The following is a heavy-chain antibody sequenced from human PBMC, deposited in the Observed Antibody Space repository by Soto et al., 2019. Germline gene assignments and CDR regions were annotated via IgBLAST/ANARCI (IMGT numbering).Heavy chain of an antibody. D-gene: IGHD3-10*01. CDR2: ISDSGDTT. V-gene: IGHV3-23*01. Sequence: EVQLLESGGGLVQPGGSLRLSCAASGFIFTTYAMSWVRQAPGKGLEWVSDISDSGDTTYYADSVKGRFTISRDNSKNTLFLQMKSLRAEDTAVYYCARKFNMAMTRSRFDPWGRGTLVTVSS. CDR3: ARKFNMAMTRSRFDP. J-gene: IGHJ5*02. CDR1: GFIFTTYA.